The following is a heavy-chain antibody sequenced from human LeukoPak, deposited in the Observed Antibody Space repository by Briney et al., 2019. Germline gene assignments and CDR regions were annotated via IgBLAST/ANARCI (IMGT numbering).Heavy chain of an antibody. CDR3: ARPLGVPPYFDY. CDR2: ISAYNGNT. CDR1: GYTFTSYG. J-gene: IGHJ4*02. D-gene: IGHD3-16*01. Sequence: ASVTVSCKASGYTFTSYGIGWVRQAPGQGLEWMGWISAYNGNTNYAQKFQGRVTMTTDTSTSTAYMELRSLRSDDTAVYYCARPLGVPPYFDYWGQGTLVTVSS. V-gene: IGHV1-18*01.